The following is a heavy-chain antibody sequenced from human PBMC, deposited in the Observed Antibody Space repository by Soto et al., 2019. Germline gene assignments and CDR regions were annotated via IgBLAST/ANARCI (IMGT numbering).Heavy chain of an antibody. CDR1: GGSISSGDYY. CDR3: ARGSGDIVVGVASARPNVSFDP. V-gene: IGHV4-30-4*01. CDR2: IYYSGST. Sequence: SETLSLTCTVSGGSISSGDYYWSWIRQPPGKGLEWIGYIYYSGSTYYNPSLKSRVTISVDTSKNQFSLKMSSVTAADTAVYYCARGSGDIVVGVASARPNVSFDPWGQGTLVTVSS. D-gene: IGHD2-15*01. J-gene: IGHJ5*02.